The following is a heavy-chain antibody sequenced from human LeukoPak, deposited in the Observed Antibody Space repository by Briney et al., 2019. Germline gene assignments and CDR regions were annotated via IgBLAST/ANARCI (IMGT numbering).Heavy chain of an antibody. J-gene: IGHJ4*02. V-gene: IGHV3-23*01. Sequence: GGSLRLSCAASAFTFSSYAMSWVRQAPGKGLDGVSSISGSGGSTYYADSVKGRFTISRDNSKNTVYLQMNSLRAEDTAVYYCAKDPQDSSGYFPVGTFDYWGQGTLVTVSS. CDR1: AFTFSSYA. D-gene: IGHD3-22*01. CDR2: ISGSGGST. CDR3: AKDPQDSSGYFPVGTFDY.